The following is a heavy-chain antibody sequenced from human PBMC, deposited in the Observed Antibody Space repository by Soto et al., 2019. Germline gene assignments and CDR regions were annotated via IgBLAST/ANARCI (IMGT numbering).Heavy chain of an antibody. CDR3: ASRDPGTSVDY. Sequence: QVQLQESGPGLVKPSGTLSLTCAVSGGSFTSNNWWTWVRQPPGQGLEWIGEIYRTGSTNYNPSPTSRVTISLDKSENQFSLKVTSLTAADTAVYYCASRDPGTSVDYWGQGTLVTVSS. D-gene: IGHD1-7*01. V-gene: IGHV4-4*02. CDR2: IYRTGST. CDR1: GGSFTSNNW. J-gene: IGHJ4*02.